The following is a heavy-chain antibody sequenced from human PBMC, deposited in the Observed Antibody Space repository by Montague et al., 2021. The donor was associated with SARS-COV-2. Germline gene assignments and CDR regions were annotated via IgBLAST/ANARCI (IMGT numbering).Heavy chain of an antibody. CDR1: GGSFSGYY. Sequence: SETLSLTCAVYGGSFSGYYWSWIRQPPGKGLEWIGEINHSGSTNYNPSLKSRVTISVDTSKNQFSLMLSSVTAADTAVYYCTREGYQVLCADYYYYGIDVWGQGTTVTVSS. V-gene: IGHV4-34*01. CDR3: TREGYQVLCADYYYYGIDV. D-gene: IGHD2-2*01. J-gene: IGHJ6*02. CDR2: INHSGST.